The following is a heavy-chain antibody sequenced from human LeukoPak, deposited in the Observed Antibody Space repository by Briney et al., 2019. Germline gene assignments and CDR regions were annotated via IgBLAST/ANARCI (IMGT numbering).Heavy chain of an antibody. Sequence: GGSLRLSCAASGFTFSSYGMHWVRQAPGKGLEWVAFIRYDGSNKYYADSVKGRFTISRDNSKNTLYLQMNSLRAEDTAVYYCAKEAAYGSGSYYSDYWGQGTLVTVSS. CDR3: AKEAAYGSGSYYSDY. V-gene: IGHV3-30*02. D-gene: IGHD3-10*01. CDR1: GFTFSSYG. CDR2: IRYDGSNK. J-gene: IGHJ4*02.